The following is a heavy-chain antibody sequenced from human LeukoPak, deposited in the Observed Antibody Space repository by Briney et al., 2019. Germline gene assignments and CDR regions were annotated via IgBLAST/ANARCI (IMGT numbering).Heavy chain of an antibody. V-gene: IGHV4-38-2*02. Sequence: PSETLSLTCAVSGYSISSGCFGALIRQPPGKGLAWIGIIFLSGSTYYNPSLKSRVTISVDTSKNQFSLKLSSVTAADTAVYYCARDGARYCSGGSCSDAFDIWGQGTMVTVSS. CDR2: IFLSGST. J-gene: IGHJ3*02. CDR1: GYSISSGCF. CDR3: ARDGARYCSGGSCSDAFDI. D-gene: IGHD2-15*01.